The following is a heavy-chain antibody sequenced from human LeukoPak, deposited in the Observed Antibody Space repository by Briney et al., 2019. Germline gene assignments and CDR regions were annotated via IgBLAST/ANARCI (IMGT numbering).Heavy chain of an antibody. Sequence: PSETLSLTCTVSGGAISSYYWSWIRQPPGKGREWIGYIYYSGSTNYNPSLKSRVTISVDTSKNQFSLKLSSVTAADTAVYYCARVSLGMVRGVMYYFDYWGQGTLVTVSS. CDR1: GGAISSYY. D-gene: IGHD3-10*01. J-gene: IGHJ4*02. CDR3: ARVSLGMVRGVMYYFDY. V-gene: IGHV4-59*01. CDR2: IYYSGST.